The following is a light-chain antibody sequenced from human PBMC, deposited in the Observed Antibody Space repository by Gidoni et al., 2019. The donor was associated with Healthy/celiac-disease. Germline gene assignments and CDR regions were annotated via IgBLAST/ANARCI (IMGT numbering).Light chain of an antibody. Sequence: DIVMTQSPLSLPVTPGEPASISCRSSQSLLHSNGYNYLDWYLQKPWQSPQLLIYLGSNRASGVPDRFSGSGSGTDFTLKISRVEAEDVGVYYCMQALQTPPTFGQXTKVEIK. V-gene: IGKV2-28*01. CDR1: QSLLHSNGYNY. CDR3: MQALQTPPT. J-gene: IGKJ1*01. CDR2: LGS.